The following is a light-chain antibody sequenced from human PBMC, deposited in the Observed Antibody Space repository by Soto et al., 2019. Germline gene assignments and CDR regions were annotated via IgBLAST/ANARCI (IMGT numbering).Light chain of an antibody. CDR2: GAS. J-gene: IGKJ4*01. Sequence: FVVTQSPATLSVSPGDRAILSCRASQSVGGDLAWYQRKPGQAPRLLIYGASSRAPGIPTRFSGSGSGTEFTLTISSLQSEDFAVYYCQQYENWPQLTFGGGTKVDI. CDR3: QQYENWPQLT. V-gene: IGKV3-15*01. CDR1: QSVGGD.